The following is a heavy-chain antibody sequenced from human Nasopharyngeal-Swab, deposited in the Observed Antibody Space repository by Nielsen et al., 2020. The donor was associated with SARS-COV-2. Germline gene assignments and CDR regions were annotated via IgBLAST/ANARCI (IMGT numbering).Heavy chain of an antibody. J-gene: IGHJ6*03. CDR2: IIPMYGTA. CDR1: GGTLNSYV. D-gene: IGHD6-6*01. V-gene: IGHV1-69*13. Sequence: SVKVSCKASGGTLNSYVISWVRQAPGQGLEWMGGIIPMYGTANYAQKFKGRVTTTADEATSTAYMELSSLRSEDTAVYYCAGDRPKGAAPDYYYYYMDVWGKGTTVTVSS. CDR3: AGDRPKGAAPDYYYYYMDV.